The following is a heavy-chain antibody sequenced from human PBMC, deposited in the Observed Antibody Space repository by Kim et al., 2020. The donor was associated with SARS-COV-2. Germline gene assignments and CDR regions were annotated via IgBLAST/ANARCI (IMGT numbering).Heavy chain of an antibody. CDR3: ARGVYDFWSGANPGNDY. CDR2: ISSSSSYT. J-gene: IGHJ4*02. Sequence: GGSLRLSCAASGFTFSDYYMSWIRQAPGKGLEWVSYISSSSSYTNYADSVKGRFTISRDNAKNSLYLQMNSLRAEDTAVYYCARGVYDFWSGANPGNDYWGQGTLVTVSS. CDR1: GFTFSDYY. V-gene: IGHV3-11*05. D-gene: IGHD3-3*01.